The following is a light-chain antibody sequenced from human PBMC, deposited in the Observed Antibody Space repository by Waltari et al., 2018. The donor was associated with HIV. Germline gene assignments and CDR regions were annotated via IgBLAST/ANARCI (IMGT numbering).Light chain of an antibody. CDR2: DVS. CDR3: SSYASSRVV. Sequence: QSALTQPPSASGSPGQSVTISCTGTSSDVGGYNSVSWYQKHPGKAPKLMIHDVSQWPSGVPDRCSGSNSGSTASLTVSGLQADDEAVYYCSSYASSRVVFGGGTQLTVL. V-gene: IGLV2-8*01. J-gene: IGLJ2*01. CDR1: SSDVGGYNS.